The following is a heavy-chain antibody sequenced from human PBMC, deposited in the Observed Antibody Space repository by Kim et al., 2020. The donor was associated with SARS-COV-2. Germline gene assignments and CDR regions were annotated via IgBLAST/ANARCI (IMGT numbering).Heavy chain of an antibody. CDR3: ARREFLDY. D-gene: IGHD2-21*01. CDR1: GFTFSSYS. Sequence: GGSLRLSCAASGFTFSSYSMSWVRQAPGKGLEWVSAIGGGGGTKYYADSVKGRFTISRDNSKNTLYLQMNSLRAEDTAIYYCARREFLDYWGQGTLVSVS. V-gene: IGHV3-23*01. J-gene: IGHJ4*02. CDR2: IGGGGGTK.